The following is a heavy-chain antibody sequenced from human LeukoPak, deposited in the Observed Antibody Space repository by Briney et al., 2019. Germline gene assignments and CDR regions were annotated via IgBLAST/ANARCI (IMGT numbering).Heavy chain of an antibody. CDR1: GYTFNSYG. V-gene: IGHV1-18*01. CDR2: INVYSGNT. CDR3: ARGSISNFDY. D-gene: IGHD6-13*01. Sequence: ASVKVSCKAFGYTFNSYGISWVRQAPGQGLEWMGWINVYSGNTNYAQKLQGRVTMTTDTSTRTAYMELRSLRSDDTAVYYCARGSISNFDYWGQGTLVTVSS. J-gene: IGHJ4*02.